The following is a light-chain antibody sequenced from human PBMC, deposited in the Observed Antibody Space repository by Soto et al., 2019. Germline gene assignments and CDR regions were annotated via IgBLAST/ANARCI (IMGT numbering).Light chain of an antibody. Sequence: DVVMTQSPLSLPVTLGQPASISCRSSQSLVYSDGNTYLNWFQQRPGQSPRRLIYKVSNRDSGVPDRFSGSGSGTDFTLKISRVEAEDVGVYYSMQSTHWPRTFGQGTKVEIK. CDR1: QSLVYSDGNTY. V-gene: IGKV2-30*01. CDR3: MQSTHWPRT. J-gene: IGKJ1*01. CDR2: KVS.